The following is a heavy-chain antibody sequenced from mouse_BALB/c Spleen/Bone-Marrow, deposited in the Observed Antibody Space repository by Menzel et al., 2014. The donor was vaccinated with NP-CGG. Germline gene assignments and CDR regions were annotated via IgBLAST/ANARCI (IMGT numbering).Heavy chain of an antibody. CDR1: GYTFXSYW. V-gene: IGHV1S81*02. Sequence: QVQLKQSGAELVKPGASVELSCKASGYTFXSYWMHWVKQRPGQGLEWIGEINPSNGRTNYNEKFKSKATLTVDKSSSTAYMQLSSLTSEDSAVYYCARTYFNYWGQGTTLTVSS. CDR2: INPSNGRT. CDR3: ARTYFNY. J-gene: IGHJ2*01.